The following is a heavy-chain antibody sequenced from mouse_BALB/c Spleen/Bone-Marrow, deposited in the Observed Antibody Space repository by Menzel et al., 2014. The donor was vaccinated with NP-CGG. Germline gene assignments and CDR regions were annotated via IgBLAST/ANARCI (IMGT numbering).Heavy chain of an antibody. J-gene: IGHJ2*02. CDR1: GFSLTTYG. Sequence: VQLQQSGPGLVQPSQSLSITCTVSGFSLTTYGIHWIRQSPGKGLEWLGVILSGGSSDYNAAFISRVSINKDNSKSQAFFKMNSLQANDTAIYYCARNYDYDAYYFDYWGQGTFITVSS. CDR3: ARNYDYDAYYFDY. CDR2: ILSGGSS. D-gene: IGHD2-4*01. V-gene: IGHV2-2*02.